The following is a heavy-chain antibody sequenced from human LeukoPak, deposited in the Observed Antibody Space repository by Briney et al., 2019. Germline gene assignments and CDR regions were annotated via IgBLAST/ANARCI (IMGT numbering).Heavy chain of an antibody. Sequence: GGSLRLSCAASGFTVSSNYMSWVRQAPGKGLEWVSVIYSGGSTYYADSVKGRFTISRDNSKNTLYLQMNSLRAEDTAVYYCAKAPFPVHTFDYWGQGTLVTVSS. D-gene: IGHD2-21*01. J-gene: IGHJ4*02. CDR3: AKAPFPVHTFDY. CDR1: GFTVSSNY. V-gene: IGHV3-53*01. CDR2: IYSGGST.